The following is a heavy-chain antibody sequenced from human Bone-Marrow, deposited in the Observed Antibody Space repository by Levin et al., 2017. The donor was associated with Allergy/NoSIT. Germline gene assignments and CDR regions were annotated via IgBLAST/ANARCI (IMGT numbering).Heavy chain of an antibody. CDR2: IIPIFGTA. D-gene: IGHD4-17*01. V-gene: IGHV1-69*13. CDR1: GGTFSSYA. CDR3: ARTYGDQNYDAFDI. Sequence: SVKVSCKASGGTFSSYAISWVRQAPGQGLEWMGGIIPIFGTANYAQKFQGRVTITADESTSTAYMELSSLRSEDTAVYYCARTYGDQNYDAFDIWGQGTMVTVSS. J-gene: IGHJ3*02.